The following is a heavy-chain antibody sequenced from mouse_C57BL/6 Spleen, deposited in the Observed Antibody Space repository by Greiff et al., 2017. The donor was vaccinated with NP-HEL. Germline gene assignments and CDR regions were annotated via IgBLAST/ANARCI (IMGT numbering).Heavy chain of an antibody. D-gene: IGHD3-2*02. Sequence: QVQLQQSGPGLVAPSQSLSITCTVSGFSLTSYAISWVRQPPGKGLEWLGVIWTGGGTNYNSALKSRLSISKDNSKSQVFLKMNSLQTDDTARYYCARSLDSSGHWYFDVWGTGTTVTVSS. CDR1: GFSLTSYA. CDR3: ARSLDSSGHWYFDV. J-gene: IGHJ1*03. CDR2: IWTGGGT. V-gene: IGHV2-9-1*01.